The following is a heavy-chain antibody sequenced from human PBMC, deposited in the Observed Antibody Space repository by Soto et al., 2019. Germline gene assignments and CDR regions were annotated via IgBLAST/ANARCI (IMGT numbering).Heavy chain of an antibody. D-gene: IGHD3-3*02. CDR1: GGTFSSYA. V-gene: IGHV1-69*12. CDR3: ARDNGRPQLGGNYYYITDV. J-gene: IGHJ6*02. CDR2: IIPLFRTP. Sequence: QVQLVQSGAEVKEPGSSVKVSCQASGGTFSSYALSWVRQAPGQGLEWMGGIIPLFRTPDYAQKFQGRVTITADESTSTAYMELSSLRSEDTAIYYCARDNGRPQLGGNYYYITDVWGQGTTLTVSS.